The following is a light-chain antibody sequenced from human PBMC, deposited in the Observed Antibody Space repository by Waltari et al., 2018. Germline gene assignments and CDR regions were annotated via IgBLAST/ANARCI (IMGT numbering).Light chain of an antibody. CDR3: QQSYSTPRT. CDR2: AAT. CDR1: QSMSSY. V-gene: IGKV1-39*01. J-gene: IGKJ1*01. Sequence: DIQMTQSPSSLSASVGDRVTITCRASQSMSSYLNWYQQQPGKAPQLLIYAATSLQSEVTSRFCGSGSGTDFTLTISRLQPEDFATFYSQQSYSTPRTFGQRNKVEI.